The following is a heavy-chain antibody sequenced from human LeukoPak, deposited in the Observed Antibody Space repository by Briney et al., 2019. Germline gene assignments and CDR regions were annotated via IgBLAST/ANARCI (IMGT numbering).Heavy chain of an antibody. D-gene: IGHD1-26*01. V-gene: IGHV3-33*06. Sequence: GGSLRLSCAASGFSFSSHGMHWVRQAPGKGLDWVAVIWYDGSNKYYADSVKGRFTISRDNSKNTLYLQMNSLRAEDTAVYYCAKDRGSYPSLIDYWGQGTLLTVSS. J-gene: IGHJ4*02. CDR3: AKDRGSYPSLIDY. CDR1: GFSFSSHG. CDR2: IWYDGSNK.